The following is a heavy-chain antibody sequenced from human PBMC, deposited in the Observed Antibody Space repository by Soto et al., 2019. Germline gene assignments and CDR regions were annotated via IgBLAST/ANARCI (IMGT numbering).Heavy chain of an antibody. Sequence: GGSLRLSCAASGFTFSTYGMHWVRQASGKGLEWLAVISYDGSNKYYADSVKGRFTISRDNSKTTVYLQMNSLRAEDTAVYYCAKWGHCSSTSCYISWFDPWGQGTLVTVSS. V-gene: IGHV3-30*18. CDR1: GFTFSTYG. D-gene: IGHD2-2*02. CDR2: ISYDGSNK. J-gene: IGHJ5*02. CDR3: AKWGHCSSTSCYISWFDP.